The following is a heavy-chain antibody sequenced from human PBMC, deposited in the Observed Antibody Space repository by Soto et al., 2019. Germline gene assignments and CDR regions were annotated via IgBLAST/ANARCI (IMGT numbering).Heavy chain of an antibody. V-gene: IGHV3-33*01. CDR1: GFIFSSYG. Sequence: GGSPRLSCAASGFIFSSYGMHWVRQAPGKGLEWVAVIWNDGSDKYYGDSVKGRFTISRDNSKNMLYLQMDSLRVEDTALYYCARDLRLSRRGYDLEQSPAYWGRGTLVTVSS. J-gene: IGHJ4*02. CDR2: IWNDGSDK. CDR3: ARDLRLSRRGYDLEQSPAY. D-gene: IGHD5-12*01.